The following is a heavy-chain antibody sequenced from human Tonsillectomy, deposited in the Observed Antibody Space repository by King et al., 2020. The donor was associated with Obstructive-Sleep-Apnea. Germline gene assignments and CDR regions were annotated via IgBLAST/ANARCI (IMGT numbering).Heavy chain of an antibody. CDR1: GFTFTDYY. V-gene: IGHV3-11*06. D-gene: IGHD3-10*01. J-gene: IGHJ4*02. Sequence: HVQLVESGGGLVWPGGSLRLSCAASGFTFTDYYMTWIRQAPGKGLEWVSYITSSSSYTNYVDSVKGRFTISRDNAKKSLYLQMNSLRAEDTAVYYCARMGPYGSGSYCSNWGQGTLVTVSS. CDR2: ITSSSSYT. CDR3: ARMGPYGSGSYCSN.